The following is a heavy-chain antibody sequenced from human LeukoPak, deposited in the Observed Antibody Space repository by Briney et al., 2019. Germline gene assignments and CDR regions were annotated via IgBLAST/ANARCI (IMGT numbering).Heavy chain of an antibody. CDR1: GFTFSSYA. J-gene: IGHJ4*02. CDR2: ISYDGSNK. Sequence: GGSLRLSCAASGFTFSSYAMHWVRQAPGKGLEWVAVISYDGSNKFYADSVKGRFTISRDNSKSTLCLQMNSLRAEDTAVYYCAKQLGYCSDGSCYFPYWGQGTLVTVSS. D-gene: IGHD2-15*01. V-gene: IGHV3-30-3*02. CDR3: AKQLGYCSDGSCYFPY.